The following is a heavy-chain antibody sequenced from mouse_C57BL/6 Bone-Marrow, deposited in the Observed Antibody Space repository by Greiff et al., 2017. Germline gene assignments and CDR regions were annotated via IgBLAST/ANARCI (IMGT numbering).Heavy chain of an antibody. D-gene: IGHD1-1*01. Sequence: EVQLQQSGPELVKPGASVKISCKASGYSFTGYYMNWVKQSPEKSLEWIGEINPSTGGTTYNQKFKAKATLTVDKSSSTAYMQLKSLTSEDSAVYYCARSRWQYYGSFAYWGQGTLVTVSA. J-gene: IGHJ3*01. CDR1: GYSFTGYY. CDR2: INPSTGGT. CDR3: ARSRWQYYGSFAY. V-gene: IGHV1-42*01.